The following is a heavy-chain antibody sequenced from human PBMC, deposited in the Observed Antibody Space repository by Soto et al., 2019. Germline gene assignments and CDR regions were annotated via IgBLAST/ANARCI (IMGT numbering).Heavy chain of an antibody. V-gene: IGHV3-30-3*01. Sequence: QVQLVESGGGVVQPGRSLRLSCAASGFTFSSYAMHWVRQAPGKGLEWVAVISYDGSNKYYADSVKGRFTISSNNSKNTLYLQMNGLRSEDTAVYYIARRTVILWFGELDYWGQGTLVTVSS. J-gene: IGHJ4*02. D-gene: IGHD3-10*01. CDR3: ARRTVILWFGELDY. CDR2: ISYDGSNK. CDR1: GFTFSSYA.